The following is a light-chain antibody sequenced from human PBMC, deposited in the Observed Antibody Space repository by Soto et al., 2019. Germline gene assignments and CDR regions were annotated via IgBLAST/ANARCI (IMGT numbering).Light chain of an antibody. Sequence: EIQMTQSPSTLSASVGDRFTITCRASQSISSWLAWYQQKPGKSPNLLIYDDSNLGSGVPSRFSGSGSGTEFTLTISSLQPDDSATYYCQQYNSYRTVGQGTKVEIK. V-gene: IGKV1-5*01. J-gene: IGKJ1*01. CDR2: DDS. CDR1: QSISSW. CDR3: QQYNSYRT.